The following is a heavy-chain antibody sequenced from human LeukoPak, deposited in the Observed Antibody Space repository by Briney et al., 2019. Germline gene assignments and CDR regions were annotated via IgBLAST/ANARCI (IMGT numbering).Heavy chain of an antibody. CDR2: MNPNSGNT. CDR3: ARILYYYDSSGYYYQGYFDL. CDR1: GYTFTSYD. Sequence: ASVKVSCKASGYTFTSYDINWVRQATGQGLEWMGWMNPNSGNTGYAQKFQGRVTMTRNTSISTAYMELSSLRSEDTAVYYCARILYYYDSSGYYYQGYFDLWGRGTLVTVSS. J-gene: IGHJ2*01. D-gene: IGHD3-22*01. V-gene: IGHV1-8*01.